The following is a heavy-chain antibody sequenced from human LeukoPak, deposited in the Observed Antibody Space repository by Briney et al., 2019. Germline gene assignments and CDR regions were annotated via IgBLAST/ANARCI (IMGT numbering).Heavy chain of an antibody. CDR1: GFTVSSNY. V-gene: IGHV3-66*01. J-gene: IGHJ4*02. D-gene: IGHD6-19*01. CDR3: AKTDGHYSSGWYVTLYYFDY. CDR2: IYSGGST. Sequence: PGGSLRLSCAASGFTVSSNYMSWVRQAPGKGLEWVSVIYSGGSTYYADSVKGRFTISRDNSKNTLYLQMNSLRAEDTAVYYCAKTDGHYSSGWYVTLYYFDYWGQGTLVTVSS.